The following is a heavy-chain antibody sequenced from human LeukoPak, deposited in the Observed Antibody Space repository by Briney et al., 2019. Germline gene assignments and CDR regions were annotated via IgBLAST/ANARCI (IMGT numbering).Heavy chain of an antibody. CDR1: GYSISSGYY. Sequence: PSETLSLTCAVSGYSISSGYYWGWIRQPPGKGLEWIGSIYHSGSTYYNPSLKSRVTISVDTSKNQFSLKLSSVTAADTAVYYCARLWGCNYYMDVWGKGTTVTVSS. CDR3: ARLWGCNYYMDV. V-gene: IGHV4-38-2*01. D-gene: IGHD3-16*01. CDR2: IYHSGST. J-gene: IGHJ6*03.